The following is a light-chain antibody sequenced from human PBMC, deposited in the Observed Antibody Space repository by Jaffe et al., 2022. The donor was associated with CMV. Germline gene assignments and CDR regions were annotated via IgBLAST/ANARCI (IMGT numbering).Light chain of an antibody. CDR1: QSVSSSY. J-gene: IGKJ2*01. Sequence: EIVLTQSPGTLSLSPGERATLSCRASQSVSSSYLAWYQQKPGQAPRLLIYDASSRATGIPDRFSGIGSGTDFTLTISRLEPEDFAVYYCQQYGSSPLYTFGQGTKLEIK. CDR2: DAS. V-gene: IGKV3-20*01. CDR3: QQYGSSPLYT.